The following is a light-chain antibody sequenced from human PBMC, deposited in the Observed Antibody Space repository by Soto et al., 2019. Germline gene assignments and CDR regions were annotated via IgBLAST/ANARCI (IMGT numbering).Light chain of an antibody. V-gene: IGLV2-23*01. J-gene: IGLJ1*01. CDR1: SSDVGSYNL. CDR2: EGS. CDR3: CAYTGSSTYV. Sequence: QSVLTQPASVSGSPGQSITISCTGTSSDVGSYNLVSWYQQHPGKAPKLMIYEGSKRPSGVSNRFSGSKSGNTASLTISGLQSEDDADYYCCAYTGSSTYVFGSGTKLTFL.